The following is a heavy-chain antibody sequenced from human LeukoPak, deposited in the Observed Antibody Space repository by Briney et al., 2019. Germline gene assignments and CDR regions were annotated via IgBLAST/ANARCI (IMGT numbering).Heavy chain of an antibody. CDR1: GFTFSSYS. J-gene: IGHJ4*02. CDR2: ISSSSSYI. V-gene: IGHV3-21*01. Sequence: PGGSLRLSCAASGFTFSSYSMNWVRQAPGKGLEWVSSISSSSSYIYYADSMKGRFTISRDNAKNSLYLQMNSLRAEDTAVYYCARDSSGWSLFDYWGQGTLVTVSS. CDR3: ARDSSGWSLFDY. D-gene: IGHD6-19*01.